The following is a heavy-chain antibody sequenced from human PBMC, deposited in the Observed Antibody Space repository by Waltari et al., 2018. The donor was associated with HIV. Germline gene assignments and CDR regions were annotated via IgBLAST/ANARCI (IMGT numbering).Heavy chain of an antibody. D-gene: IGHD3-10*01. CDR1: GYTFCSSA. CDR2: INGGNGHT. Sequence: QVRLLQSGPEVKKPGASLILFCRASGYTFCSSAMHWLRQAPGQRPEWMGWINGGNGHTKYSQKFQDRVTFSRDVSATTAYMELAALKLDDTAIYYCAKSGTSMITLDSWGQGTPVVVSS. CDR3: AKSGTSMITLDS. V-gene: IGHV1-3*01. J-gene: IGHJ5*01.